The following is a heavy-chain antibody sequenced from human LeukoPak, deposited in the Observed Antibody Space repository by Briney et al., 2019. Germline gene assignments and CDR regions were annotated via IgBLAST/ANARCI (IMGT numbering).Heavy chain of an antibody. V-gene: IGHV1-69*13. Sequence: ASVKVSCKASGGTFSRYAISWVRQAPGQGLEWMGGIIPIFGTANYAQKFQGRVTITAVESTITAYMELSSLRSEDTAVYYCARGSGYCSGGSCYPHYYYYGMDVWGQGTTVTVSS. J-gene: IGHJ6*02. CDR1: GGTFSRYA. CDR3: ARGSGYCSGGSCYPHYYYYGMDV. CDR2: IIPIFGTA. D-gene: IGHD2-15*01.